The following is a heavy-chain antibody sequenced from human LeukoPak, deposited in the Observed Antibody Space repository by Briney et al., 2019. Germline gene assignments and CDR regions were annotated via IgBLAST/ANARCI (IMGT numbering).Heavy chain of an antibody. Sequence: GGSLRLSCAASGFTFSMYSMNWVRQAPGKGLEWVSFISSGTSSIYYADSVKGRFTISRDSARNSLYLQMNSLRAEDTAVYYCARGYSVHDFMGYLDYWGQGTRVTVSS. D-gene: IGHD5/OR15-5a*01. CDR2: ISSGTSSI. CDR3: ARGYSVHDFMGYLDY. CDR1: GFTFSMYS. J-gene: IGHJ4*02. V-gene: IGHV3-48*04.